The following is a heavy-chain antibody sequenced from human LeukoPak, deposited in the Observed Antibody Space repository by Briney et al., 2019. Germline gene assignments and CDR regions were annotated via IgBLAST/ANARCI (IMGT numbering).Heavy chain of an antibody. Sequence: GGSLRLSCAASGFTFSSYAMSWVRQAPGKGLEWVSAISGSGGSTYYADPVKGRFTISRDNSKNTLYLQMNSLRAEDTAVYYCAKDLGDGYNLVSEFDYWGQGTLVTVSS. V-gene: IGHV3-23*01. D-gene: IGHD5-24*01. CDR2: ISGSGGST. J-gene: IGHJ4*02. CDR3: AKDLGDGYNLVSEFDY. CDR1: GFTFSSYA.